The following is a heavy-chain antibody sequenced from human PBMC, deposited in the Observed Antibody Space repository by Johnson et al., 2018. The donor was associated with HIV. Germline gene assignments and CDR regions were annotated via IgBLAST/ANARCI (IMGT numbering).Heavy chain of an antibody. CDR2: TCYGGSDK. Sequence: VQPGRSLRLSCAASGFSLITHDFLWVRQAPGRGLECLALTCYGGSDKYNSDSVQGRFSISTDNSKNTLFLQINNLRVEDMGVYYCAKGLYYYDSSDYDVPEVWCHGTTVTVSS. CDR1: GFSLITHD. CDR3: AKGLYYYDSSDYDVPEV. D-gene: IGHD3-22*01. J-gene: IGHJ3*01. V-gene: IGHV3-33*06.